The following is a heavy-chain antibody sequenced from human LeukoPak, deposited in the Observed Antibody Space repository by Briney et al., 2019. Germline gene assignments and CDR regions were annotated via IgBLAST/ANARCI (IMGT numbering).Heavy chain of an antibody. V-gene: IGHV4-59*08. CDR1: GGSFSTYY. D-gene: IGHD2-21*01. Sequence: SETLSLTCTVSGGSFSTYYWSWFRQPPGKGLEWIAYIYYSGSTNYSPLLKSRVTISVDTSKNQFSLKLSSVTAADTAVYYCARRLAASDAFDIWGQGTMVTVSS. J-gene: IGHJ3*02. CDR3: ARRLAASDAFDI. CDR2: IYYSGST.